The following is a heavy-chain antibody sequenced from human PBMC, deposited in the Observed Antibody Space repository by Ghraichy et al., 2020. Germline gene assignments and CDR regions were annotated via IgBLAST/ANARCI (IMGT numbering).Heavy chain of an antibody. D-gene: IGHD5-18*01. Sequence: SQTLSLTCTVSGGSISSYYWSWIRQPAGKGLEWIGRIDTSGSTNYNPSLKSRVTMSVDTSKNQFFLKLSSVTAADTAVYYCARDLGYRYYYYYGMDAWGQGTTVTVSS. CDR3: ARDLGYRYYYYYGMDA. CDR1: GGSISSYY. J-gene: IGHJ6*02. CDR2: IDTSGST. V-gene: IGHV4-4*07.